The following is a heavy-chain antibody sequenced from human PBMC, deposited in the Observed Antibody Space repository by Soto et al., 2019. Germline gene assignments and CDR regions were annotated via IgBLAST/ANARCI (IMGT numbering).Heavy chain of an antibody. D-gene: IGHD3-22*01. CDR2: ISHSGST. J-gene: IGHJ4*02. CDR3: ARAGYYYEVDY. V-gene: IGHV4-30-2*01. Sequence: SETLSLTCTVSGGSMSSDIYVWTWIRQRPGKGLEWIGHISHSGSTYYNPSLKSRVTISVDRSKNQFSLKLSSVTAADTAVYYCARAGYYYEVDYWGQGTLVTVSS. CDR1: GGSMSSDIYV.